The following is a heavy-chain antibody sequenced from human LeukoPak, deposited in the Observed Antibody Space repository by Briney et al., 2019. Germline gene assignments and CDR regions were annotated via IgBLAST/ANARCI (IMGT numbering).Heavy chain of an antibody. CDR1: GGSISSYY. J-gene: IGHJ4*02. D-gene: IGHD1-14*01. CDR2: IYYTGST. V-gene: IGHV4-59*01. CDR3: AGMRITTPTVRTLDY. Sequence: PSETLSLTCTISGGSISSYYWSWIRQPPGKGLEWIGFIYYTGSTNYNPSLKSRVTISVDTSKNQFSLKLSSVTAADTAVYYCAGMRITTPTVRTLDYWGQGTLVTVSS.